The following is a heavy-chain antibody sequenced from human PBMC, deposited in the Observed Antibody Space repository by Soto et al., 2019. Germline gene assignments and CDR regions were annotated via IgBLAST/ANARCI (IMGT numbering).Heavy chain of an antibody. J-gene: IGHJ6*02. CDR2: ISGSGGST. V-gene: IGHV3-23*01. CDR1: GFTFSSYA. D-gene: IGHD3-16*01. CDR3: ARGDYYYYGMDV. Sequence: EVQLLESGGGLVQPGGSLRLSCAASGFTFSSYAMSWVRQAPGKGLEWVSAISGSGGSTYYADSVKGRFTISRDNPKNTLYLQMNSLRAEDTAVYYCARGDYYYYGMDVWGQGTTVTVSS.